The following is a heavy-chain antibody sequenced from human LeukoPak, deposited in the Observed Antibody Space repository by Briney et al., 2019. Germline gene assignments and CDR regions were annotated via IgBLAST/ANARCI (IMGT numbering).Heavy chain of an antibody. CDR3: ARSYYDVLTGYGEVDY. J-gene: IGHJ4*02. D-gene: IGHD3-9*01. CDR2: ISSSSSYI. CDR1: GFTFSSYS. Sequence: PGGSLRLSCAASGFTFSSYSMNWVRQAPGKGLEWVSSISSSSSYIYYADSVKGRFTISRDNAKNSLYLQMNSLRAEDTAVYYCARSYYDVLTGYGEVDYWGQGTLVTVSS. V-gene: IGHV3-21*01.